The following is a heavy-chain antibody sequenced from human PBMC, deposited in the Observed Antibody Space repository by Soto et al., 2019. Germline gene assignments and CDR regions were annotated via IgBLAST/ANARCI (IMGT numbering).Heavy chain of an antibody. CDR3: ARQVYTVVTPIDY. CDR2: ISGASNYT. V-gene: IGHV3-48*02. D-gene: IGHD2-21*02. Sequence: GGAPRLSSAGSGFNFSNFPRTWVRQPPGKGLEWVSYISGASNYTYYADSVKGRFTISRDNAKNSVSLQMNSLRDEDTAVYDCARQVYTVVTPIDYWGQGTLVTVSS. J-gene: IGHJ4*02. CDR1: GFNFSNFP.